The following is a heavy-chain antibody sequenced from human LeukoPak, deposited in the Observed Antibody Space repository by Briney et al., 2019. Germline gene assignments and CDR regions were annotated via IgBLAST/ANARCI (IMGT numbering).Heavy chain of an antibody. CDR2: ISSTSKYI. CDR1: GFTFSGYS. D-gene: IGHD6-6*01. Sequence: GGSLRLSCAASGFTFSGYSMNWVRQAPGKGLEWVSSISSTSKYIYYADLVKGRFTISRDNAKNSLFLQMNSLRAEDTAVYYCARLYSSSSGKAFDIWGQGTMVTVSS. V-gene: IGHV3-21*06. CDR3: ARLYSSSSGKAFDI. J-gene: IGHJ3*02.